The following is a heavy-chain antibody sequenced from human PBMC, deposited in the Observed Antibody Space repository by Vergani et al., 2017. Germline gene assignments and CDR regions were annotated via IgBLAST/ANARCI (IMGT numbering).Heavy chain of an antibody. CDR3: ARGYDXSGYYFVPYYGMDV. D-gene: IGHD3-22*01. V-gene: IGHV4-4*07. Sequence: QVRLQESGPGLVKPSETLSLTCSVSGGSMSGYYWSWIRQPAGKGLEWIGRIYTSGSTNYNPSLKSRVTISVDTSKNQFSLKLSSVTAADTAVYYCARGYDXSGYYFVPYYGMDVWGQGTTVTVSS. CDR2: IYTSGST. J-gene: IGHJ6*02. CDR1: GGSMSGYY.